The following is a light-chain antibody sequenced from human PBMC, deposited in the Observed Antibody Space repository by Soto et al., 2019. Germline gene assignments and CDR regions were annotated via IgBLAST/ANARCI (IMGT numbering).Light chain of an antibody. CDR2: GAS. CDR1: QSVSSN. CDR3: QQYDKRPPWT. Sequence: EIVMTQSPATLSVSPGERATLSCRASQSVSSNLAWYQQKPGQAPRLLIYGASTRATGIPARFSGSGSGTEFTLTISSLQSEDSAVYYCQQYDKRPPWTFGQGTKVDIK. V-gene: IGKV3-15*01. J-gene: IGKJ1*01.